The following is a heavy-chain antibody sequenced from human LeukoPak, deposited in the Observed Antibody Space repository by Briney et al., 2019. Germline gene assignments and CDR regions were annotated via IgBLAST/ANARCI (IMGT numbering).Heavy chain of an antibody. CDR3: AKGYYDFWSGYYP. V-gene: IGHV3-23*01. Sequence: GGSLRLSCAASGFTVSSNYMSWVRQAPGKGLEWVSAISGSGGSTYYADSVKGRFTISRDNSKNTLYLQMNSLRAEDTAVYYCAKGYYDFWSGYYPWGQGTLVTVSS. D-gene: IGHD3-3*01. CDR2: ISGSGGST. J-gene: IGHJ5*02. CDR1: GFTVSSNY.